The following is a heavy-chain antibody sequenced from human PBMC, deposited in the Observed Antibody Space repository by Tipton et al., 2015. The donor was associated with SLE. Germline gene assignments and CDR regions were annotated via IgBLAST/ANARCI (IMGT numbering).Heavy chain of an antibody. D-gene: IGHD2-2*02. CDR2: IYHSGST. V-gene: IGHV4-38-2*02. CDR3: SAARDIVVVPAAIGYFQH. J-gene: IGHJ1*01. Sequence: TLSLTCTVSGYSISSGYYWGWIRQPPGKGLEWIGSIYHSGSTYYNPSLKRRVTISVDTSKNQFSLKLSSVTAADTAVYYCSAARDIVVVPAAIGYFQHWGQGTLVTVST. CDR1: GYSISSGYY.